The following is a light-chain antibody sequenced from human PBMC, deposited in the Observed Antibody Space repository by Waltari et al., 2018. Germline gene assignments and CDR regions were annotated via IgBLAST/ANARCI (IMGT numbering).Light chain of an antibody. CDR3: CSYAGSYTGV. Sequence: QSALTQPRSVSGSPGQSVTIPCPGTTSNVVGYNIVSWYQQHPGKAPKLMIYDVSKRPSGVPDRFSGSKSGNTASLTISGLQAEDEADYYCCSYAGSYTGVFGTGTKVTVL. V-gene: IGLV2-11*01. J-gene: IGLJ1*01. CDR2: DVS. CDR1: TSNVVGYNI.